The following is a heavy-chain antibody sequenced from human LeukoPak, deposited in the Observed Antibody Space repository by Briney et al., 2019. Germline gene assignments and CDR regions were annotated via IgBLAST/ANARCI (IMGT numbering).Heavy chain of an antibody. CDR1: GYIFTSYG. V-gene: IGHV1-18*01. D-gene: IGHD2-2*01. CDR3: ARRPIVGVPAPIDY. CDR2: ISAYNGNT. J-gene: IGHJ4*02. Sequence: ASVKVSCKASGYIFTSYGISWVRQGPGQGLERVGWISAYNGNTKFAPNLQDRVTMTTDTSTATAYMELRSLRLNDTAVYYCARRPIVGVPAPIDYWGQGNLVTVSS.